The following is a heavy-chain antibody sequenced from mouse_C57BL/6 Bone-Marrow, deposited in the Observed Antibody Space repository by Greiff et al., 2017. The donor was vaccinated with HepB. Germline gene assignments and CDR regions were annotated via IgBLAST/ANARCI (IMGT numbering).Heavy chain of an antibody. CDR2: ISSGSSTI. Sequence: EVKLVESGGGLVKPGGSLKLSCAASGFTFSDYGMHWVRQAPEKGLEWVAYISSGSSTIYYADTVKGRFTISRDNAKHTLFLQMTSLRSEATAMYYCARPGGYYGSSPFAYWGQGTLVTVSA. D-gene: IGHD1-1*01. V-gene: IGHV5-17*01. J-gene: IGHJ3*01. CDR1: GFTFSDYG. CDR3: ARPGGYYGSSPFAY.